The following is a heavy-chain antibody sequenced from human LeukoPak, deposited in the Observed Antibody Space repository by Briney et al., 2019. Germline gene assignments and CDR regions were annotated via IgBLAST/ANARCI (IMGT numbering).Heavy chain of an antibody. CDR2: IKSKTDGGTT. CDR1: GFTFSNAW. J-gene: IGHJ3*02. Sequence: PGGSLRLSCAASGFTFSNAWMSWVRQAPGKGLEWVGRIKSKTDGGTTDYAAPVKGRFTISRDDSKNTLYLQMNSLKTEDTAVYYCATSMRVAVRLDAFDIWGQGTMVTVSS. CDR3: ATSMRVAVRLDAFDI. V-gene: IGHV3-15*01. D-gene: IGHD6-19*01.